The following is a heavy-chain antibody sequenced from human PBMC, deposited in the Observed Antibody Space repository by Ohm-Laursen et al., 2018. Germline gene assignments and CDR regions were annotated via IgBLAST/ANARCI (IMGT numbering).Heavy chain of an antibody. V-gene: IGHV4-4*07. CDR1: GGSISSYY. CDR2: IYTSEGT. J-gene: IGHJ3*02. Sequence: TLSLTCPASGGSISSYYWSWIRQPAGKGLEWIGHIYTSEGTNYNPSLKSRVTMSGDTSKNQFSLKLSSVTAADTAVYFCARVGGIPLGAFDIWGQGTMVTVSS. CDR3: ARVGGIPLGAFDI. D-gene: IGHD3-10*01.